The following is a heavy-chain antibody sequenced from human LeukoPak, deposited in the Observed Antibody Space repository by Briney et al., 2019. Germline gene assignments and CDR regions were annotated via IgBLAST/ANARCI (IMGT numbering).Heavy chain of an antibody. CDR3: ASAAAAASPGTIHYFDY. CDR1: GFTFSSYA. V-gene: IGHV3-30-3*01. Sequence: GGSLRLSCAASGFTFSSYAMHWVRQAPGKGLEWVAVISYDGSNKYYADSVKGRFTISRDNSKNTLYLQMNSLKTEGTAVYYCASAAAAASPGTIHYFDYWGQGTLVTVSS. J-gene: IGHJ4*02. CDR2: ISYDGSNK. D-gene: IGHD6-13*01.